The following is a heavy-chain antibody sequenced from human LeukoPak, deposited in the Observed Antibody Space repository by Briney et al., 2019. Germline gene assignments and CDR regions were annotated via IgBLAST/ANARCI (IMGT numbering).Heavy chain of an antibody. D-gene: IGHD6-25*01. Sequence: PGGSLRLSCAASGFTFSSYEMNWVRQAPGKGLEWLSYISSNGDTIHYADSVKGRLTIFRDNAKDSLYLQMNSLRAEDTAVYYCARDGTPMYSTGWVYMDVCGKGTTVTISS. CDR2: ISSNGDTI. CDR1: GFTFSSYE. V-gene: IGHV3-48*03. CDR3: ARDGTPMYSTGWVYMDV. J-gene: IGHJ6*03.